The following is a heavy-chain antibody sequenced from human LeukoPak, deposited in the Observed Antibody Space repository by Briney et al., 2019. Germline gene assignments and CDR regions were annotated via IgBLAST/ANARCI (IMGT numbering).Heavy chain of an antibody. Sequence: GESLKISCQGSGYDFSTYWIGWVRQMPGKGLEWMGLIFPHDCTTIYSPSFQGQVTLSVDKSIKTAYLRWSSPRASDTAMYYCAGQDRGGDFDYWGQGTLVTVSS. V-gene: IGHV5-51*01. CDR1: GYDFSTYW. J-gene: IGHJ4*02. CDR3: AGQDRGGDFDY. CDR2: IFPHDCTT. D-gene: IGHD3-16*01.